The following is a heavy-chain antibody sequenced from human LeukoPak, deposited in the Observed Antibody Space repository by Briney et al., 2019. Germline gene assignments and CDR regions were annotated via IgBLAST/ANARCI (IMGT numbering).Heavy chain of an antibody. V-gene: IGHV3-23*01. CDR3: AKGLFYVNLDY. CDR1: GLTFSSYA. J-gene: IGHJ4*02. CDR2: ISGSGGST. Sequence: GGALRLSCAASGLTFSSYAMSWVRQAPGKGLEWVSAISGSGGSTYYADSVKGRFTISRDNSKNTLYLQMNSLRAEDTAVYYCAKGLFYVNLDYWGQGTLVTVSS. D-gene: IGHD5/OR15-5a*01.